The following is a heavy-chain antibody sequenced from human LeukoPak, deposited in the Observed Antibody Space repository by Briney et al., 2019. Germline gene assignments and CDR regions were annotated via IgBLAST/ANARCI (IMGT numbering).Heavy chain of an antibody. CDR2: IYTSGST. Sequence: SETLSLTCTVSGGSISSGSYYWSWIRQPAGKGLEWIGRIYTSGSTNYNPSLKSRVTISVDTSKNQFSLKLSSVTAADTAVYYCARWGDGYNYGYFDLWGRGTLVTVSS. D-gene: IGHD5-24*01. V-gene: IGHV4-61*02. CDR3: ARWGDGYNYGYFDL. J-gene: IGHJ2*01. CDR1: GGSISSGSYY.